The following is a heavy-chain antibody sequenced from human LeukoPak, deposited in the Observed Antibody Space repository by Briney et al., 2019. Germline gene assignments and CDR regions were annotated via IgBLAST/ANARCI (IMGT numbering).Heavy chain of an antibody. CDR1: GFIFSRYG. J-gene: IGHJ4*02. Sequence: GGSLRLTSAASGFIFSRYGMTWVRQAPGKGLEWVAAISGSGGSTYYADSVKGRFTISRDNSKNTLYLQMNSLRAEDTAVYYCARRPTGTKDYWGQGTLVTVSS. V-gene: IGHV3-23*01. CDR3: ARRPTGTKDY. D-gene: IGHD1-7*01. CDR2: ISGSGGST.